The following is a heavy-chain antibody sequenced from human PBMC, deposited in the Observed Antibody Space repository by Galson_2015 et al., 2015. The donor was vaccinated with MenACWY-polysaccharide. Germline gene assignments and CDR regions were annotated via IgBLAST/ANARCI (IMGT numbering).Heavy chain of an antibody. D-gene: IGHD2-2*01. CDR3: AKDRQPKTSTVDY. CDR2: IYSDGST. J-gene: IGHJ4*02. Sequence: SLRLSCAASGLTVSSKYMSWVRQAPGKGLEWVSVIYSDGSTSYADSVKGRFTISRDNSRNTVYLQMNSLRTEDTALYYCAKDRQPKTSTVDYWGQGTLVTVSS. CDR1: GLTVSSKY. V-gene: IGHV3-53*05.